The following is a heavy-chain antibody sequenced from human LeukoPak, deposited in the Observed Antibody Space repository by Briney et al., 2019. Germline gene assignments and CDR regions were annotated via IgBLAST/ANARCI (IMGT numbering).Heavy chain of an antibody. J-gene: IGHJ4*02. CDR1: GFTFSSYA. CDR3: ARGHPPPYYYGSGSADFDY. CDR2: ISSSSSYI. V-gene: IGHV3-21*01. Sequence: PRGPLRLSCAASGFTFSSYAMSWVRQAPGKGLEWVSSISSSSSYIYYADSVKGRFTISRDNAKNSLYLQMNSLRAEDTAVYYCARGHPPPYYYGSGSADFDYWGQGTLVTVSS. D-gene: IGHD3-10*01.